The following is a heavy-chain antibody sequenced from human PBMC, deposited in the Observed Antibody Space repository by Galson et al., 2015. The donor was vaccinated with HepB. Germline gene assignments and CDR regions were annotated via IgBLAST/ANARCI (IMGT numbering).Heavy chain of an antibody. J-gene: IGHJ5*02. CDR2: INAYSRNT. V-gene: IGHV1-18*01. CDR3: ARGALVAVVDATENNWFDP. CDR1: GYTFSSYS. D-gene: IGHD2-15*01. Sequence: SVKVSCKASGYTFSSYSITWMRQAPGQGLEWMGWINAYSRNTNYARQLQGRVTMTTDTSTSTAYMELRSLRSDDTAVYYCARGALVAVVDATENNWFDPWGQGTLVTVSS.